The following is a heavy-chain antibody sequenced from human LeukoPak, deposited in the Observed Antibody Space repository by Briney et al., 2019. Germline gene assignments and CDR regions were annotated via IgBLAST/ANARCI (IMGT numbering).Heavy chain of an antibody. J-gene: IGHJ4*02. CDR2: ISSSSSYI. Sequence: PGGSLRLSCAASGFSFSSYSMNWFRQAPGKGLEWVSSISSSSSYIYYADSVKGRFTISRDNAKNSLYLQMNSLRAEDTAVYYCARADRYSSSWYTGWGQGTLVTVSS. CDR3: ARADRYSSSWYTG. V-gene: IGHV3-21*01. CDR1: GFSFSSYS. D-gene: IGHD6-13*01.